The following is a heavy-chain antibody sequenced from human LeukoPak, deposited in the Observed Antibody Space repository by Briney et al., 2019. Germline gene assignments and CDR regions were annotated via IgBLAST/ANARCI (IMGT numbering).Heavy chain of an antibody. Sequence: ASVKVSCKASGYTFTSYYMHWVRQAPGQGLEWMGIINPSGGSTSYAQKFQGRVTMTRDTSTSTVYMELSSLRSEDTAVYYCARERENSGYDSGEFDCWGQGTLVTVSS. D-gene: IGHD5-12*01. CDR3: ARERENSGYDSGEFDC. V-gene: IGHV1-46*01. J-gene: IGHJ4*02. CDR1: GYTFTSYY. CDR2: INPSGGST.